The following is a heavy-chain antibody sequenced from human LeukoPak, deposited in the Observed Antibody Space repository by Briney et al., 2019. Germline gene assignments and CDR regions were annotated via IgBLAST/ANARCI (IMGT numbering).Heavy chain of an antibody. CDR3: ARLKWGDWFDP. CDR1: GYSISSGYY. CDR2: MYHTGTT. V-gene: IGHV4-38-2*01. D-gene: IGHD1-26*01. Sequence: PSETLSLTCAVSGYSISSGYYWGWIRQPPGKGLEWIGSMYHTGTTYHNPSLKSRVTISVDTSKNHFSLGLSSVTAADTAVYYCARLKWGDWFDPWGQGTLVTVSS. J-gene: IGHJ5*02.